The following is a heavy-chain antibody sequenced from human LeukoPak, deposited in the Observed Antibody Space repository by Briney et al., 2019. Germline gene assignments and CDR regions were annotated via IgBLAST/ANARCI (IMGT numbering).Heavy chain of an antibody. CDR3: AREGPRYCSSTSCGWFDL. CDR1: GYTFTSYD. CDR2: MNPNSGNT. D-gene: IGHD2-2*01. J-gene: IGHJ5*02. Sequence: ASVKVSCKASGYTFTSYDINWVRQATGQGLEWMGWMNPNSGNTGYAQKFQGRVTMTRNTSISTAYMELSSLRSEDTAVYYCAREGPRYCSSTSCGWFDLWGQGTLVTVSS. V-gene: IGHV1-8*01.